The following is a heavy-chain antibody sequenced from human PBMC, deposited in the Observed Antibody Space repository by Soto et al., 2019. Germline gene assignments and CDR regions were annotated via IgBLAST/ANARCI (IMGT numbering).Heavy chain of an antibody. Sequence: QVQLVESGGGVVQPGRSLRLSCAASGFTFSSYGMHWVRQAPGKGLEWVAVISYDGSNKYYADSVKGRFTISRDNSKNTLYLQMNSLRAEDTAVYYCAKNEGVGATLNYFDYWGQGTLVTVSS. V-gene: IGHV3-30*18. D-gene: IGHD1-26*01. CDR1: GFTFSSYG. CDR2: ISYDGSNK. CDR3: AKNEGVGATLNYFDY. J-gene: IGHJ4*02.